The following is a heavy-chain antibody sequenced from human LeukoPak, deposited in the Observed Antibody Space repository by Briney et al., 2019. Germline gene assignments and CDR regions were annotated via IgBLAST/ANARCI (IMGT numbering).Heavy chain of an antibody. CDR3: VLFDWCYYYFDY. CDR2: ISSGASTI. Sequence: AGSLRLSCAASGFTFSDYYMSWIRQTPGKGLEWVSYISSGASTIYYADSVKGRFTISRDNAKNSLYLQMNSLRAEDTAVYYCVLFDWCYYYFDYWGQGTLVTVSS. CDR1: GFTFSDYY. J-gene: IGHJ4*02. D-gene: IGHD3-9*01. V-gene: IGHV3-11*01.